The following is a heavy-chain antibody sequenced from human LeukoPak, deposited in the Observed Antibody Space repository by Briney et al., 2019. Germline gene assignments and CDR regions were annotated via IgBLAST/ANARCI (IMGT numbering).Heavy chain of an antibody. Sequence: QPGGSLRLSCAASGFTFSSFAMHWVRQAPGKGLEWVAVIWYGGSNKFYADSVKGRFTISRDNSKDTLYLQMNSLRAEDTAVYYCARETTTPDYWGQGTLVTVSS. D-gene: IGHD1-26*01. CDR1: GFTFSSFA. CDR3: ARETTTPDY. CDR2: IWYGGSNK. V-gene: IGHV3-33*01. J-gene: IGHJ4*02.